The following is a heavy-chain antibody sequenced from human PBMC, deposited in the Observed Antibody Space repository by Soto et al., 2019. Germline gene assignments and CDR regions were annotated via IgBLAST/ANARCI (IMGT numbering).Heavy chain of an antibody. CDR2: IWYDGSNK. CDR3: AREGCSSTSCYTPYYYYGMDV. CDR1: GFTFSSYG. D-gene: IGHD2-2*02. V-gene: IGHV3-33*01. J-gene: IGHJ6*02. Sequence: PGGSLRLSCAASGFTFSSYGMHWVRQAPGKGLEWVAVIWYDGSNKYYADSVKGRFTISRDNSKNTLYLQMNSLRAEDTAVYYCAREGCSSTSCYTPYYYYGMDVWGQGTTVNGSS.